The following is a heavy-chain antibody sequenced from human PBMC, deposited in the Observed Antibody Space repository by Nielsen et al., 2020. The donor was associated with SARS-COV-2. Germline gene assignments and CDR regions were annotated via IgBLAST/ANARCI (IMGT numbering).Heavy chain of an antibody. D-gene: IGHD3-10*01. CDR1: GFSFSNYV. Sequence: GGSLRLSCVASGFSFSNYVMNWVRQAPGKGLEWVSAISESGGATYYTDSVKGRFTISRDNSRNTLYLEMSSLRADDTAVYYCAKHEGEDWGQGTLVTVSS. CDR3: AKHEGED. J-gene: IGHJ4*02. V-gene: IGHV3-23*01. CDR2: ISESGGAT.